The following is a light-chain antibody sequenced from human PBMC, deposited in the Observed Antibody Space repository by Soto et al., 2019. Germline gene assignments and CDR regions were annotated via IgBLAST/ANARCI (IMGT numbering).Light chain of an antibody. CDR1: RSDVGAYNY. Sequence: QSVLTQPASVSGSPGQSITISCNGSRSDVGAYNYVSWYQHHPGKVPKLIIYAVSNRPSGVSNRFSGSKSANTASLTISGLQAEDEAEYYCCSYASSSSYVFGTGTKLTVL. J-gene: IGLJ1*01. CDR2: AVS. V-gene: IGLV2-14*01. CDR3: CSYASSSSYV.